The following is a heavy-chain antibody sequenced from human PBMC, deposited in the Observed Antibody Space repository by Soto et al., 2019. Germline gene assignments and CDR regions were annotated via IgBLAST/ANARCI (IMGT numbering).Heavy chain of an antibody. Sequence: EVQLLESGGNLVQPGGSLRLSCAASGFTFRSYVMTWVRQAPGKGLEWVSAISGSGIRTNYTDSVKGRFTISRDNSRNTLYLQMNSLRAEDTAVYYCAQDKADYGSKEYFQYWGQGTLVTVSS. V-gene: IGHV3-23*01. CDR2: ISGSGIRT. CDR1: GFTFRSYV. J-gene: IGHJ1*01. CDR3: AQDKADYGSKEYFQY. D-gene: IGHD3-10*01.